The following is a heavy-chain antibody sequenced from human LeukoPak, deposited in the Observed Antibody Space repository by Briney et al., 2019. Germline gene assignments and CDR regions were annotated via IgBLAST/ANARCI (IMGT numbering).Heavy chain of an antibody. CDR2: IYYSGST. V-gene: IGHV4-39*01. J-gene: IGHJ3*02. Sequence: SETLSLTCTVSGRSISSSSYYWGWIRQPPGKGLEWIGRIYYSGSTYYNPSLKSRVTISVDTSKNQFSLKLSSVTAADTAVYYCARRNPYYDSSGYYLADAFDIWGQGTMVTVSS. CDR1: GRSISSSSYY. D-gene: IGHD3-22*01. CDR3: ARRNPYYDSSGYYLADAFDI.